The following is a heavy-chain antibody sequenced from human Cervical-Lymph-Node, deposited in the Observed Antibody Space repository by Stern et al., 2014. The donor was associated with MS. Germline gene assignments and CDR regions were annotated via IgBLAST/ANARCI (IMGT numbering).Heavy chain of an antibody. D-gene: IGHD3-22*01. V-gene: IGHV3-21*01. CDR3: ARDQDGKYYDSSGYYSDAFDI. J-gene: IGHJ3*02. Sequence: EVQLVESGGGLVQPGGSLRLSCAASGFTFSSYSMNWVRQAPGKGLEWVSSISSSSSYIYYADSVKGRFTIARDNAKNSLYLQMNSLRAEDTAVYYCARDQDGKYYDSSGYYSDAFDIWGQGTMVTVSS. CDR2: ISSSSSYI. CDR1: GFTFSSYS.